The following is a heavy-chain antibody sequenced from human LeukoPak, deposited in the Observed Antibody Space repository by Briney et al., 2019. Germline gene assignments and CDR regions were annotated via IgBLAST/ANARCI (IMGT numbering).Heavy chain of an antibody. D-gene: IGHD1-14*01. CDR1: GYTFTSYG. CDR2: ISAYNGNT. CDR3: ARDRGSYNPTATHDY. V-gene: IGHV1-18*01. Sequence: GASVKVSCKASGYTFTSYGISWVRQAPGQGLEWMGWISAYNGNTIYAQKLQGRVTMTTDTSTSTAYMEVRSLRSDDTAVYFCARDRGSYNPTATHDYWGQGTLVTVSS. J-gene: IGHJ4*02.